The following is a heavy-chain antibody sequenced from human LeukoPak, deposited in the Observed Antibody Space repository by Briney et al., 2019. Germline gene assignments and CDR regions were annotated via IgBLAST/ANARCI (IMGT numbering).Heavy chain of an antibody. J-gene: IGHJ4*02. CDR2: INPSGGST. CDR1: GYTFTSYY. D-gene: IGHD5-18*01. Sequence: GASVKVSCKASGYTFTSYYMHWVRQAPGQGLEWMGIINPSGGSTSYAQKFQGRVTMTRDTSTSTVYMELGSLRSEDTAVYYCARDAGYSYGTYYSDYWGQGTLVTVSS. CDR3: ARDAGYSYGTYYSDY. V-gene: IGHV1-46*01.